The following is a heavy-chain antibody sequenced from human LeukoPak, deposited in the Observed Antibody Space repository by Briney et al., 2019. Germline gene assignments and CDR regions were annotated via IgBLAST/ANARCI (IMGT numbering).Heavy chain of an antibody. J-gene: IGHJ3*02. CDR1: GCTFRNHA. D-gene: IGHD3-22*01. V-gene: IGHV1-69*06. CDR2: IIPIFEAA. Sequence: SSVPVSCQASGCTFRNHAISWVRQAPGHGLEWMGRIIPIFEAAHYAQKFQGRVTITADKSTRTAYMELSRQRSEDTAIYYCASPRTSSGYTLDAFDIWGQGTMVTVSS. CDR3: ASPRTSSGYTLDAFDI.